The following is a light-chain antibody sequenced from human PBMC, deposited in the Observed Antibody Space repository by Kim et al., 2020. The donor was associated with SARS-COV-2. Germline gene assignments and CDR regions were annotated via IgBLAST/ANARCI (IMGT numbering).Light chain of an antibody. V-gene: IGKV1-27*01. CDR3: QKYDGAPWT. CDR1: QDISNY. CDR2: AAS. Sequence: ATVRDKVTITCRESQDISNYVAWYQQKPGKPPKLLIYAASTLQSGVPARFSGSGSGTDFTLTISSLQPEDVATYYCQKYDGAPWTFGQGTKVDIK. J-gene: IGKJ1*01.